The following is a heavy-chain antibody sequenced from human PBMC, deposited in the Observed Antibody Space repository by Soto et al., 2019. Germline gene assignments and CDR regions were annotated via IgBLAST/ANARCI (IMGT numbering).Heavy chain of an antibody. CDR3: ARHAYGSERPLPLGL. V-gene: IGHV4-59*08. D-gene: IGHD3-10*01. CDR2: IYYSGGT. Sequence: QVQLQESGPGLVKPSETLSLTCTVSGGSISNYYWSWLRQPPGKGLEWIGYIYYSGGTNYNPSLRRRVTRSVDTSKNPFSLNLSSVTAADTAVYYCARHAYGSERPLPLGLWGRGTLVTVSS. J-gene: IGHJ2*01. CDR1: GGSISNYY.